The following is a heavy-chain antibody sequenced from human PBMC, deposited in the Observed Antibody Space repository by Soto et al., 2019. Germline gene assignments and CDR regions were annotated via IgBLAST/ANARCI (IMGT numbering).Heavy chain of an antibody. V-gene: IGHV4-59*01. Sequence: SETLSLTCTVSGGSISSYYWSWIRQSPGKGLEWIGYMYYSGSTNYNPPHYNPSLKSRVTISVDTSKSHFSLKLSSVTAADTAVYYCARVPPEGVSGMDVWGQGTTVTVSS. CDR3: ARVPPEGVSGMDV. J-gene: IGHJ6*02. D-gene: IGHD3-16*01. CDR1: GGSISSYY. CDR2: MYYSGST.